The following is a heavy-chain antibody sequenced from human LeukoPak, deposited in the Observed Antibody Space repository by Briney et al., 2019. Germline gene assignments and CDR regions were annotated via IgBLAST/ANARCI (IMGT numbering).Heavy chain of an antibody. V-gene: IGHV3-30*04. CDR1: GFTFSSYA. CDR2: ISYDGSNK. CDR3: APRQRPYYFDY. Sequence: GGSLRLSCAASGFTFSSYAMHWVRQAPGKGLEWVAVISYDGSNKYYADSVKGRFTISRDNSKNTLYLQMNSLRAEDTAVYYCAPRQRPYYFDYWGQGTLVTVSS. J-gene: IGHJ4*02. D-gene: IGHD6-25*01.